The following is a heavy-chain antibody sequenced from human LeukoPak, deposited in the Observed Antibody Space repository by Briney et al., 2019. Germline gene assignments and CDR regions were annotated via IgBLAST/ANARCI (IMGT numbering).Heavy chain of an antibody. CDR2: ISAYNGNT. CDR3: ASGYVARAGAFDI. Sequence: ASVKVSCKASGYTFTDYYMHWVRQAPGQGLEWMGWISAYNGNTNYAQKLQGRVTMTTDTSTSTAYMELRSLRSDDTAVYYCASGYVARAGAFDIWGQGTMVTVSS. J-gene: IGHJ3*02. V-gene: IGHV1-18*04. D-gene: IGHD5-18*01. CDR1: GYTFTDYY.